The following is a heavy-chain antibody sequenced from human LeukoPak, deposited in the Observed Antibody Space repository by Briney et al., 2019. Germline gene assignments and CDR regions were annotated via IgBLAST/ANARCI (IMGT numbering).Heavy chain of an antibody. Sequence: PSETLSLTCTVSGGSISSSSYYWGWIRQPPGKGLEWIGSIYYSGSTYYNPSLKSRVTISVDTSKNQFSLKLSSVTAADTAVYYCARETGQIGAARPYYYYYYVDVWGKGTTVTVSS. V-gene: IGHV4-39*07. CDR3: ARETGQIGAARPYYYYYYVDV. J-gene: IGHJ6*03. CDR2: IYYSGST. CDR1: GGSISSSSYY. D-gene: IGHD6-13*01.